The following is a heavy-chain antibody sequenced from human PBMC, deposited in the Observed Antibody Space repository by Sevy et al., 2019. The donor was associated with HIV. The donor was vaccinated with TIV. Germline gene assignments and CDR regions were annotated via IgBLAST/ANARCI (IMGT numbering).Heavy chain of an antibody. CDR1: GFTFSSYS. J-gene: IGHJ4*02. D-gene: IGHD2-15*01. CDR2: ISSSSYI. V-gene: IGHV3-21*01. Sequence: GGSLRLSCAASGFTFSSYSMNWVRQAPGKGLEWVSSISSSSYIYYADSVKGRFTISRDNAKNSLYLQMNSLRAEDTAVYYCARDRTDEVVVAATSFDYWGQGTLVTVSS. CDR3: ARDRTDEVVVAATSFDY.